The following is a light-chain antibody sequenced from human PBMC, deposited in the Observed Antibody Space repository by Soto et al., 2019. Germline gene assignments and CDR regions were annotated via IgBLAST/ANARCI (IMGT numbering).Light chain of an antibody. V-gene: IGLV2-14*01. J-gene: IGLJ2*01. CDR3: RSYTTSITVV. CDR1: SSDVGCYYS. Sequence: QSVLTQPASVSGSPGHWITISCTGTSSDVGCYYSVSWYQQHPGKAPKLMIYDVSKRPSGVSYRFSGSKSGNTASLTISGLQAEDEADYYCRSYTTSITVVFGGGTKLNVL. CDR2: DVS.